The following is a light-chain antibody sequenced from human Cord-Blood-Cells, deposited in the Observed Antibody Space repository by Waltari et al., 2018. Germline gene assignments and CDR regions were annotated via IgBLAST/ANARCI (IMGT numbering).Light chain of an antibody. CDR2: DVS. CDR3: SSYTSSSTHGV. J-gene: IGLJ2*01. V-gene: IGLV2-14*01. CDR1: SSDVGGYNY. Sequence: QSALTQPASVSGSPGQSITISCTGTSSDVGGYNYVSWYQQHPGKAPKLLIYDVSKRPSGVSNRFSGSKSGNTAARTISGLQAEDEADYYCSSYTSSSTHGVFGGGTKLTVL.